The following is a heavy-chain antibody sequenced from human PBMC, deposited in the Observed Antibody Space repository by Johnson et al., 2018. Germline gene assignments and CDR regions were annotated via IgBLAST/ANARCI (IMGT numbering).Heavy chain of an antibody. V-gene: IGHV4-30-4*01. CDR2: LYYSGST. Sequence: QVQLQESGPGLVKPSQTLSLTCTVSGGSISSGDYYWSWIRQPPGKGLEWIGYLYYSGSTYYNPSLKMRVTISVDTSKNQFSLKLTSLPAADTAVYYCARVPGYYYYYMDVWGKGTTGTVSS. CDR3: ARVPGYYYYYMDV. CDR1: GGSISSGDYY. J-gene: IGHJ6*03.